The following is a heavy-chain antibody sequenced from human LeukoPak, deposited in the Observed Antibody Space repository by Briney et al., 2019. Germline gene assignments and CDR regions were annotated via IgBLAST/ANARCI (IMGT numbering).Heavy chain of an antibody. CDR1: GGSITSYY. Sequence: SETLSLTCSVSGGSITSYYWSWIRQPPGKGLEWIGHVSDGGRTNYSPSLRSRVSISVDTSKNKFSLKLNSVTAADTAVYFCARASTTFDDWGQGTLVTVSS. CDR3: ARASTTFDD. V-gene: IGHV4-59*01. D-gene: IGHD1-14*01. J-gene: IGHJ4*02. CDR2: VSDGGRT.